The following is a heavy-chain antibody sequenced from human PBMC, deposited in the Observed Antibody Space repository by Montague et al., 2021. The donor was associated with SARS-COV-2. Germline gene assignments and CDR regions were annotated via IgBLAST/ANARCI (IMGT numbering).Heavy chain of an antibody. CDR3: ARGMRRPYYYYYGMDV. CDR1: VGSFSGYY. Sequence: SETLSLTCAVYVGSFSGYYWSWICQPPGKGLEWIGEINHSGSTNYNPSLKSRVTISVDTSKNQFSLKLSSVTAADTAVYYCARGMRRPYYYYYGMDVWGQGTTVTVSS. V-gene: IGHV4-34*01. J-gene: IGHJ6*02. CDR2: INHSGST.